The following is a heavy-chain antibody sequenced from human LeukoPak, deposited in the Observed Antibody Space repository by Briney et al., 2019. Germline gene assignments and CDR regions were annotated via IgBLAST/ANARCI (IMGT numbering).Heavy chain of an antibody. CDR1: GYTFTGYY. V-gene: IGHV1-2*02. D-gene: IGHD2-2*01. CDR3: ARQGGPDCSSTSCYYYYYMDV. J-gene: IGHJ6*03. Sequence: ASVKVSCKASGYTFTGYYMHWVRQASGQGLEWMGWINPNSGGTNYAQKFQGRVTMTRDTSISTAYMELSRLRSDDTAVYYCARQGGPDCSSTSCYYYYYMDVWGKGTTVTVSS. CDR2: INPNSGGT.